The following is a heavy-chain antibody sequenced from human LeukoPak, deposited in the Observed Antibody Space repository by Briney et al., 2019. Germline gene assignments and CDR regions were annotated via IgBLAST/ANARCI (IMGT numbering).Heavy chain of an antibody. CDR3: AKDMGAVTGGWVDY. Sequence: GGSLRLSCAASGFTVGDYAMHWVRQTPGKGLEWVSVISGDGGSTYYADSVKGRFTISRDNSKNSLYLQMNSLRTEDTALYSCAKDMGAVTGGWVDYWGQGTLVTVSS. J-gene: IGHJ4*02. CDR1: GFTVGDYA. CDR2: ISGDGGST. V-gene: IGHV3-43*02. D-gene: IGHD6-19*01.